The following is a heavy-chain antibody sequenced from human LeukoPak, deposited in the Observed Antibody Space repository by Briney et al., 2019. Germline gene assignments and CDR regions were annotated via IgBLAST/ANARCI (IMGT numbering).Heavy chain of an antibody. CDR2: IYYSGST. CDR3: ARNSHIVVVIANVGFDY. V-gene: IGHV4-39*01. Sequence: PGGSLRLSCAASGFTFSSYSMNWVRQPPGKGLEWIGSIYYSGSTYYNPSLKSRVTISVDTSKNQFSLKLSSVTAADTAVYYCARNSHIVVVIANVGFDYWGQGTLVTVSS. CDR1: GFTFSSYSMN. D-gene: IGHD2-21*01. J-gene: IGHJ4*02.